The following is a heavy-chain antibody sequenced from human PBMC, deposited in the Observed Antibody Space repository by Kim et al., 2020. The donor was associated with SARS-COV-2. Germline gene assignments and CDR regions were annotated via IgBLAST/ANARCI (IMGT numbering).Heavy chain of an antibody. CDR2: ISGYKGNT. CDR1: GYSFTSYG. D-gene: IGHD2-15*01. J-gene: IGHJ2*01. Sequence: ASVKVSCKASGYSFTSYGISWVRQAPGQGLEWMGWISGYKGNTAVAPKLQGRVTLTADTSTTTAYMDLRSLRSDDTAVYYCARDFKAADGCNAGYFDLWG. V-gene: IGHV1-18*01. CDR3: ARDFKAADGCNAGYFDL.